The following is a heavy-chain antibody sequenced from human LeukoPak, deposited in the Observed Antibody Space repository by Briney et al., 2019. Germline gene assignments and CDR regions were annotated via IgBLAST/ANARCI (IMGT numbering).Heavy chain of an antibody. V-gene: IGHV3-7*01. D-gene: IGHD6-19*01. J-gene: IGHJ4*02. CDR1: GFTFSNYW. Sequence: GGSLRLSCAASGFTFSNYWMTWVRQAPGKGLEWAASIKPDGSEKYYLDSVKGRFTIPRDNARDSLYLQMNSLRDDDTSVYFCARDASALYWGRGTLVTVSS. CDR3: ARDASALY. CDR2: IKPDGSEK.